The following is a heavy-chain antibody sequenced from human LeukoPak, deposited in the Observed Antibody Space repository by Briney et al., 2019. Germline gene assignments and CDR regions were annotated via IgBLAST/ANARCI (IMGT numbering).Heavy chain of an antibody. CDR2: IYSDGRT. J-gene: IGHJ4*02. Sequence: GGSLRLSCAASGFTVRTNYMTWVRQAPGKGLEWVSSIYSDGRTYYADSVKGRFTISRDNSKNMLYLQLNSLRAEDTAVYYCARAEVARPSPGYYYFDYWGQGTLVTVSS. CDR1: GFTVRTNY. D-gene: IGHD5-24*01. CDR3: ARAEVARPSPGYYYFDY. V-gene: IGHV3-66*01.